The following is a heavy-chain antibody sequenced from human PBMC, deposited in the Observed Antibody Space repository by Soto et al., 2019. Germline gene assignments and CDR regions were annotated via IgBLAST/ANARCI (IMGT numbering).Heavy chain of an antibody. CDR3: ARFNLNWFDP. CDR2: IIPIFGTA. CDR1: GGTFSSYA. J-gene: IGHJ5*02. Sequence: GASVKVSCKASGGTFSSYAISWVRQAPGQGLEWMGGIIPIFGTANYAQKFQGRVTITADESTSTAYMELSSLRSEDTAVYYCARFNLNWFDPWGQGTLVTVSS. V-gene: IGHV1-69*13.